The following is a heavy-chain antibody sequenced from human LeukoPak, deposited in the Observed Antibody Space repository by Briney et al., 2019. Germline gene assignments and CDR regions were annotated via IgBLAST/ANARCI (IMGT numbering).Heavy chain of an antibody. Sequence: SETLSLTCTVSGGSISSYYWSWIRQPPGKGLEWIGYIYYSGSTNYNPSPKSRVTISVDTSKNQFSLKLSSVTAADTAVYYCARGFGPSYDFWSGYSDLTYYFDYWGRGTLVTVSS. V-gene: IGHV4-59*01. CDR2: IYYSGST. CDR1: GGSISSYY. D-gene: IGHD3-3*01. J-gene: IGHJ4*02. CDR3: ARGFGPSYDFWSGYSDLTYYFDY.